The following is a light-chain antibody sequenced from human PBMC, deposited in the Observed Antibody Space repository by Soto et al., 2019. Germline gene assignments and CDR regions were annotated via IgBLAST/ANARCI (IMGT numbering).Light chain of an antibody. J-gene: IGLJ2*01. CDR3: SSYTSSSTVV. CDR2: DVS. Sequence: QSALTQPASVSGSPGQSITISCTGTSSDVGGYKYVSWYQQHPGKAPKLMIYDVSNRPSGVSNRFSGSKSGNTASLTISGLQAEDEADYYCSSYTSSSTVVFGGGTTVTVL. V-gene: IGLV2-14*01. CDR1: SSDVGGYKY.